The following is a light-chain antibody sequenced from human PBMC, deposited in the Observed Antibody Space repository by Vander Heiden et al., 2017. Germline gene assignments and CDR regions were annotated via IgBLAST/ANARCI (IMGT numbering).Light chain of an antibody. J-gene: IGKJ2*01. CDR3: QQYNNWPLYT. Sequence: IVTTRSPATLSVSAGERATLSCRASQSVSSNLAWYQQKPGQAPRLLIYAASTRDSGIPARFSGSGSGTEFTLTISSLQSEDFAVYYCQQYNNWPLYTFGQGTKLEIK. CDR1: QSVSSN. V-gene: IGKV3-15*01. CDR2: AAS.